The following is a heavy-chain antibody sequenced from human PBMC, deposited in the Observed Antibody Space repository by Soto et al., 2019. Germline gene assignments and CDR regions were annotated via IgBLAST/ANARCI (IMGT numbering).Heavy chain of an antibody. J-gene: IGHJ5*02. D-gene: IGHD2-15*01. Sequence: SETLSLTCTVSGGSISSYYWSWIRQPPGKGLEWIGYIYYSGSTNYNPSLKSRVTISVDTSKNQFSLKPSSVTAADTAVYYCARRLGYCSGGSCYAGYNWFDPWGQGTLVTVSS. V-gene: IGHV4-59*01. CDR1: GGSISSYY. CDR3: ARRLGYCSGGSCYAGYNWFDP. CDR2: IYYSGST.